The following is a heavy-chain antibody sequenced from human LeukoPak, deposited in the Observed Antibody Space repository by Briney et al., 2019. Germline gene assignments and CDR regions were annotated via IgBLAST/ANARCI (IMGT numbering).Heavy chain of an antibody. CDR1: GYSISSGYY. J-gene: IGHJ5*02. CDR3: ARVSRCSSASCTYNWFDP. V-gene: IGHV4-38-2*01. CDR2: IYHSGST. D-gene: IGHD2-2*01. Sequence: PSETLSLTCAVSGYSISSGYYWGWIRQPPGKGLEWIGSIYHSGSTYYNPSLKSRVTISVDTSKNQFSLKLSSVTAADTAVYYCARVSRCSSASCTYNWFDPWGQGTLVTVSS.